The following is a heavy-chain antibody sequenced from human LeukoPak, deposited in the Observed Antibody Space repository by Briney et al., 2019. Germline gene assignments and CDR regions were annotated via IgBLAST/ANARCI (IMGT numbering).Heavy chain of an antibody. Sequence: PSETLSLTCTVSGGSISSYYWSWIRQPAGKGLEWIGRIYTSGSTNYNPSLKSRVTMSVDTSKNQFSLKLSSVTAADTAVYYCARVDRRYSSSWYSDAFDIWGQGTMVTASS. CDR3: ARVDRRYSSSWYSDAFDI. D-gene: IGHD6-13*01. CDR1: GGSISSYY. CDR2: IYTSGST. J-gene: IGHJ3*02. V-gene: IGHV4-4*07.